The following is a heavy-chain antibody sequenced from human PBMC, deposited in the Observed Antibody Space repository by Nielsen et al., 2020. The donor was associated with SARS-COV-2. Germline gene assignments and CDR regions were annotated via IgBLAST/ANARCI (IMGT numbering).Heavy chain of an antibody. D-gene: IGHD5/OR15-5a*01. CDR3: AKELEVCCHYMDV. CDR2: IRMSDGAT. CDR1: GFALSAYG. V-gene: IGHV3-48*02. J-gene: IGHJ6*03. Sequence: GESLKISCTASGFALSAYGMDWVPQVPGRGLEWPAHIRMSDGATQYADSVRGRFTISRDNAKNSLYLQMNSLRDEDTAVYFCAKELEVCCHYMDVWGKGTTVTVSS.